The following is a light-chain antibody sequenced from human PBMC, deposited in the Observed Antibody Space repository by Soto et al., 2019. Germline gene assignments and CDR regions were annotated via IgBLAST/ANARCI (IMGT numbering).Light chain of an antibody. CDR2: GAY. CDR1: QSVSNN. J-gene: IGKJ1*01. CDR3: QQYNDWPRT. V-gene: IGKV3-15*01. Sequence: EIVLTQSPATLSVSPGERATLSCRASQSVSNNLAWYQQKPGQAPRLLIYGAYTRANDIPARFSGGGSGTEFTLTNSSRQSEDFAVYSCQQYNDWPRTFGQGTKVEIK.